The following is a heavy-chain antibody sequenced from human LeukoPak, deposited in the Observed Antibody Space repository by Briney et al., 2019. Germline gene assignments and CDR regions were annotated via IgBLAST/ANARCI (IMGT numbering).Heavy chain of an antibody. J-gene: IGHJ5*02. Sequence: PSETLSLTCTVSGYSISSGYYWGWIRQPPGKGLEWIGSIYHSGSTYYNPSLKSRVTISVDTSKNQFSLKPSSVTAADTAVYYCARAGGYSYGQNWFDPWGQGTLVTVSS. D-gene: IGHD5-18*01. CDR1: GYSISSGYY. V-gene: IGHV4-38-2*02. CDR2: IYHSGST. CDR3: ARAGGYSYGQNWFDP.